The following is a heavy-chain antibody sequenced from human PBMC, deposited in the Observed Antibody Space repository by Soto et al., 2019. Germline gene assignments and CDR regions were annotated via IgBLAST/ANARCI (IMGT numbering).Heavy chain of an antibody. CDR1: GFTFSSYG. D-gene: IGHD3-10*01. J-gene: IGHJ4*02. CDR2: IWYDGSNK. V-gene: IGHV3-33*01. CDR3: ARDTDDKSVWFGELLFDY. Sequence: GGSLRLSCAASGFTFSSYGMHWVRQAPGKGLEWVAVIWYDGSNKYYADSVKGRFTISRDNSKNTLYLQMNSLRAEDTAVYYCARDTDDKSVWFGELLFDYWGQGTLVTVYS.